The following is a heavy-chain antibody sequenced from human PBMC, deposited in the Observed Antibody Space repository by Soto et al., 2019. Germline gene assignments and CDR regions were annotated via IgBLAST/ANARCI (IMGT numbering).Heavy chain of an antibody. J-gene: IGHJ4*02. CDR1: GFTFSSYA. D-gene: IGHD4-17*01. V-gene: IGHV3-23*01. CDR3: AKDLLNLYGDPPPIYYFDY. Sequence: GGSLRLSCAASGFTFSSYAMSWVRQAPGKELEWVSAISGSGGSTYYADSVKGRFTISRDNSKNTLYLQMNSLRAEDTAVYYCAKDLLNLYGDPPPIYYFDYWGQGTLVTVSS. CDR2: ISGSGGST.